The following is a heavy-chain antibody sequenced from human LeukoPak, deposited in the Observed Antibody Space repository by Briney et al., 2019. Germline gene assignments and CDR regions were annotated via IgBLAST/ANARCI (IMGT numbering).Heavy chain of an antibody. CDR1: GFTFSYYC. V-gene: IGHV3-7*01. D-gene: IGHD3-10*01. CDR2: IKLDGSEQ. Sequence: PGGSQTLSCAASGFTFSYYCMYWARHAPGKGREWGPSIKLDGSEQNYLGSVKGRFTISRDKARNSLYLQMNSLRAEGTAMYYCARDSPRGWSMDVWGKGTTVTVSS. J-gene: IGHJ6*03. CDR3: ARDSPRGWSMDV.